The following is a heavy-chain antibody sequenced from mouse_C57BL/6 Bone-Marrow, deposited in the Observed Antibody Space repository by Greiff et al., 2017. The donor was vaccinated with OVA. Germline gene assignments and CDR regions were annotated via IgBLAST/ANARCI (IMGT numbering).Heavy chain of an antibody. J-gene: IGHJ2*01. D-gene: IGHD4-1*01. Sequence: VKLMESGAELARPGASVKLSCKASGYTFTSYGISWVKQRTGQGLEWIGEIYPRSGNTYYNEKFKGKATLTADKSSSTAYMELRSLTSEDSAVYFCARGANWDGDFDYWGQGTTLTVSS. V-gene: IGHV1-81*01. CDR1: GYTFTSYG. CDR3: ARGANWDGDFDY. CDR2: IYPRSGNT.